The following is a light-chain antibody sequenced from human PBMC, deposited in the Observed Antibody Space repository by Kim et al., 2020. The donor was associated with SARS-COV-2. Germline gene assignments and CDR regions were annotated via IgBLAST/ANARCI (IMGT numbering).Light chain of an antibody. Sequence: DIQMTQSPPSLSASVGDRVTITCRASQSISSYLNWYQQKPGKAPKLLIYAASSLQSGVPSRFSGSGSGTDFTLTISSLQPEGFATYYCQKSYSTPYTLGQGTKLEI. CDR1: QSISSY. CDR2: AAS. J-gene: IGKJ2*01. CDR3: QKSYSTPYT. V-gene: IGKV1-39*01.